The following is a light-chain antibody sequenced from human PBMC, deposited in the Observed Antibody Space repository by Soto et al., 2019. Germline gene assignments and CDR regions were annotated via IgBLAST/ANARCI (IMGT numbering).Light chain of an antibody. Sequence: QAASVSGSPGQSIAISCTGTSSDVGGYNYVSWYQQHPGKTPNLMIYDVSNRPSGVSNRFSGSKSGNTASLTISGLQAEDEADYYCSSYTSSSTWVFGGGTQLTVL. CDR3: SSYTSSSTWV. CDR1: SSDVGGYNY. V-gene: IGLV2-14*01. CDR2: DVS. J-gene: IGLJ7*01.